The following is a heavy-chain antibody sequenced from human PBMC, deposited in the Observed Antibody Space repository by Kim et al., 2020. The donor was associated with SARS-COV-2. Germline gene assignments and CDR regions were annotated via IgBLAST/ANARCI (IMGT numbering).Heavy chain of an antibody. J-gene: IGHJ5*02. D-gene: IGHD3-22*01. Sequence: GESLKISCKGSGYSFTSYWIGWVRQMPGKGLEWMGIIYPGDSDTRYSPSFQGQVTISADKSISTAYLQWSSLKASDTAMYYCARQIREAYYYDSSDPSDWFDPWGQGTLVTVSS. CDR2: IYPGDSDT. CDR1: GYSFTSYW. CDR3: ARQIREAYYYDSSDPSDWFDP. V-gene: IGHV5-51*01.